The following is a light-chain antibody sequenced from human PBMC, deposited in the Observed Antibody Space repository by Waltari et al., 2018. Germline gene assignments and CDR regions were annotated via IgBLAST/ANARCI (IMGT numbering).Light chain of an antibody. J-gene: IGLJ2*01. V-gene: IGLV2-14*03. Sequence: QSALTQPASVSGTPGQSITISCSGTGSDIGGNKYVSWYQQHPGEAPKVIIYDVPSRPSGVSDRVSGSKSGNTAFLTISGLQAEDEADYYCSSYATTRVIFGGGTKVTVL. CDR1: GSDIGGNKY. CDR3: SSYATTRVI. CDR2: DVP.